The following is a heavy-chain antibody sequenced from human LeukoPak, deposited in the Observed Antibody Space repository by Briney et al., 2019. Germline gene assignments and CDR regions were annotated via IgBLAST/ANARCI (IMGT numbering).Heavy chain of an antibody. CDR1: GFTFSYYA. Sequence: GGSLRVSCAASGFTFSYYAMHWVRQAPGKGLEYVSAISSDGGSTYYANSVKGRFTISRDNSKNMLYLQMGSLRAEDMAVYYCARWVSTSYDAFDIWGQGTIATVSS. CDR2: ISSDGGST. V-gene: IGHV3-64*01. CDR3: ARWVSTSYDAFDI. D-gene: IGHD6-6*01. J-gene: IGHJ3*02.